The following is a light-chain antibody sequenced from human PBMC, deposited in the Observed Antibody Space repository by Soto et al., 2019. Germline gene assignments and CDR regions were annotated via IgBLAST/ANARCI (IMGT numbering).Light chain of an antibody. CDR3: QQANSFPFT. CDR2: AAS. J-gene: IGKJ3*01. CDR1: QVINNW. V-gene: IGKV1-12*02. Sequence: DIQMTQSPSSVSASVGDRVTITCRASQVINNWLAWYQQKPGKAPNLLIYAASTLQSGVPSRFSGSGSGTDFTLTISSLQPEDFATYYXQQANSFPFTFGPGTKVDIK.